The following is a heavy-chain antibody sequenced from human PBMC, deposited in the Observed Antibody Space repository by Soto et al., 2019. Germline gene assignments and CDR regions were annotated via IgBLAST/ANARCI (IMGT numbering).Heavy chain of an antibody. CDR2: ISTYNGNR. J-gene: IGHJ4*02. CDR3: ARDPSTSRFDY. V-gene: IGHV1-18*01. CDR1: GYTFTSHG. Sequence: ASVKVSCKASGYTFTSHGVSWLRQAPGQGLEWMGWISTYNGNRNYARKFQDRVTMGSDTSTSTVYMELRSLRSDDTAVYYCARDPSTSRFDYWGQGTLVTVSS. D-gene: IGHD2-2*01.